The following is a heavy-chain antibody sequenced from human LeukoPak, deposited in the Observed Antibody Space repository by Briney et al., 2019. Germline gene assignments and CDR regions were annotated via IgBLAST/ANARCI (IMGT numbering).Heavy chain of an antibody. CDR1: GFTFSSYA. V-gene: IGHV3-23*01. Sequence: PGGSLRLSCAASGFTFSSYAMSWVRQAPGKGREWVSAISGSGGSTYYADSVKGRFTISRDNSKNTLYLQMNSLRAEDTAVYYCATSSSNSGWSYYFDYWGQGALVTVSS. J-gene: IGHJ4*02. D-gene: IGHD6-19*01. CDR2: ISGSGGST. CDR3: ATSSSNSGWSYYFDY.